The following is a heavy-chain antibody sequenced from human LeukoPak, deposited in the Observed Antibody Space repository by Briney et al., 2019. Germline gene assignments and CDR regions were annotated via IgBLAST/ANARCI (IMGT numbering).Heavy chain of an antibody. CDR1: GGAISSGSYY. V-gene: IGHV4-39*07. J-gene: IGHJ3*02. Sequence: SETLSLTCIVSGGAISSGSYYWGWIRQPPGKGLEWIGSMYYTGSTYNSPSLKSRVTISVDTSKNQFSLKLTSVTAADTAVFYCASLTTADAFDIWGQGTMVTVSS. CDR2: MYYTGST. D-gene: IGHD3-22*01. CDR3: ASLTTADAFDI.